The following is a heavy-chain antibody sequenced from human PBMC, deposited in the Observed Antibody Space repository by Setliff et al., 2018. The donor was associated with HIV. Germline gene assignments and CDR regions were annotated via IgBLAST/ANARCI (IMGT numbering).Heavy chain of an antibody. CDR3: ARDFRYDTSGSLTGYGLDV. CDR1: GGSISSGTYY. Sequence: SETLSLTCTVSGGSISSGTYYWSWIRQPADKGLEWIGRIYASGSTNYNPSLRSRVAISVDTSKNHFSLNLRSVTAADTAVYYCARDFRYDTSGSLTGYGLDVWGQGTTVTVSS. CDR2: IYASGST. D-gene: IGHD3-22*01. J-gene: IGHJ6*02. V-gene: IGHV4-61*02.